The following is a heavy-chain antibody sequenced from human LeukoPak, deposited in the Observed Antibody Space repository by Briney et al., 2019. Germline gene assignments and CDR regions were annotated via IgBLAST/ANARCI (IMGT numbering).Heavy chain of an antibody. Sequence: SETLTLTCAVYGGSFSGYYWSWIRQPPGKGLEWIGEINHSGSTNYNPSLKSRVTISVGTSKNQFSLKLSSVTAADTAVYYCARERYCSSTSCLYNWFDPWGQGTLVTVSS. CDR3: ARERYCSSTSCLYNWFDP. V-gene: IGHV4-34*01. D-gene: IGHD2-2*01. CDR2: INHSGST. CDR1: GGSFSGYY. J-gene: IGHJ5*02.